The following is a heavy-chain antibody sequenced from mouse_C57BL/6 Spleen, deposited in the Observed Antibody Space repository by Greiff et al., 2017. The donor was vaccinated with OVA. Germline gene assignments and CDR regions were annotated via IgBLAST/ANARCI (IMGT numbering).Heavy chain of an antibody. J-gene: IGHJ3*01. CDR1: GYTFTDYY. CDR3: ARDTFAY. Sequence: VQLQQSGPELVKPGASVKISCKASGYTFTDYYMNWVKQSHGKSLEWIGDINPNTGGTSYNQKFKGKATLTVDKSSSTADMELRSLTSEDSAVYYCARDTFAYWGQGTLVTVSA. CDR2: INPNTGGT. V-gene: IGHV1-26*01.